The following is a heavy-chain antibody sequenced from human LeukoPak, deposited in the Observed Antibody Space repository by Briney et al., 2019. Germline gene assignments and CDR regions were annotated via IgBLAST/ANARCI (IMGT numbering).Heavy chain of an antibody. J-gene: IGHJ5*02. CDR2: IYYSGST. Sequence: SETLSLTCTVSGGSISSYYWSWIRQPPGKGLEWNGYIYYSGSTNYNPSLKSRVTISVDTSKNQFSLKLSSVTAADTAVYYCAREDYDFWSGSNWFDPWGQGTLVTVSS. D-gene: IGHD3-3*01. CDR1: GGSISSYY. CDR3: AREDYDFWSGSNWFDP. V-gene: IGHV4-59*01.